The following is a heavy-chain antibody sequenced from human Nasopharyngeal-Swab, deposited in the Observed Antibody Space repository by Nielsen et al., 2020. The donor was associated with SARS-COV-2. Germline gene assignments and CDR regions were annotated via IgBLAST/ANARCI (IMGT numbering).Heavy chain of an antibody. CDR3: AGFQWDIVVVPAAARAEYFQH. CDR2: ISYDGSNK. Sequence: GGSLRLSCAASGFTFSSYAMHWVRQAPGKGLEWVAVISYDGSNKYYADSVKGRFTISRDNSKNTLYLQMNSLRAEDTAVYYCAGFQWDIVVVPAAARAEYFQHWGQGTLVTVSS. V-gene: IGHV3-30-3*01. CDR1: GFTFSSYA. D-gene: IGHD2-2*01. J-gene: IGHJ1*01.